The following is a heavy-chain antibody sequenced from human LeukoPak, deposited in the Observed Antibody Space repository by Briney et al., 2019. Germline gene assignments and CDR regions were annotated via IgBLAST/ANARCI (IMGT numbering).Heavy chain of an antibody. D-gene: IGHD3-10*01. CDR2: TYYRSKWYN. CDR1: GDSVSSNSAA. Sequence: TLXLTCALSGDSVSSNSAAWDWIRQSPXRGLEWLGRTYYRSKWYNDYAVSVKSRITINPDTSKNQFSLQLNSVTPEDTAVYYCARGARGAFDIWGQGTMVTVSS. CDR3: ARGARGAFDI. J-gene: IGHJ3*02. V-gene: IGHV6-1*01.